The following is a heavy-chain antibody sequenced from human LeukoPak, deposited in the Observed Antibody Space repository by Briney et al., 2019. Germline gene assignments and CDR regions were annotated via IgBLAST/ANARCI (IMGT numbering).Heavy chain of an antibody. CDR2: VKLDGSEK. D-gene: IGHD3-9*01. V-gene: IGHV3-7*04. CDR3: ARAPGRYFEY. CDR1: GFTFGSYW. J-gene: IGHJ4*02. Sequence: GSLRLSCAASGFTFGSYWMTWVRQAPGKGLEWVASVKLDGSEKYYVDSVKGRFTISRDNAKNSLYLQMNSLRVEDTAVYYCARAPGRYFEYWGQGALVTVSS.